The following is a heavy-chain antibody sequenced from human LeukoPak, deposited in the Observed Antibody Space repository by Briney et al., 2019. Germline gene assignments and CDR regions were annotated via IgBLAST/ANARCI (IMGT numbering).Heavy chain of an antibody. CDR3: ARGHTVTEFDY. D-gene: IGHD4-17*01. V-gene: IGHV4-30-4*01. J-gene: IGHJ4*02. CDR2: IYYSGST. Sequence: SETLSLTCTVSGGSISSGDHYWSWIRQPPGKGLEWIGYIYYSGSTYYNPSLKSRVTISVDTSKNQFSLKLSSVTAADTAVYYCARGHTVTEFDYWGQGTLVTVSS. CDR1: GGSISSGDHY.